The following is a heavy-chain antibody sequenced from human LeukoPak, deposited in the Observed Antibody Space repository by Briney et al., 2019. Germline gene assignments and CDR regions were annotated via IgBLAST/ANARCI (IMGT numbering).Heavy chain of an antibody. CDR1: GFTFSSYN. CDR3: AKERPHGMDV. V-gene: IGHV3-21*01. Sequence: GGSLRLSCAASGFTFSSYNMNWVREAPGKGLEWVSTITSTSTYIAYADSVKGRFTISRDNADNSLYLQMNSLRDDDTAVYYCAKERPHGMDVWGQGTSVTVSS. J-gene: IGHJ6*02. D-gene: IGHD6-6*01. CDR2: ITSTSTYI.